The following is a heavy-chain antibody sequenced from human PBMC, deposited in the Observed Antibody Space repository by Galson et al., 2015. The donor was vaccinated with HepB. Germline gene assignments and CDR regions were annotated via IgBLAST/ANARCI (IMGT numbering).Heavy chain of an antibody. J-gene: IGHJ3*02. CDR3: ARPGEQQLVPPDAFDI. D-gene: IGHD6-13*01. Sequence: QSGAEVKKPGESLKISCKGSGYSFTSYWIGWVRQMPGKGLEWMGIIYPGDSDTRYSPSFQGQVTISADKSISTAYLQWSSLKASDTAMYYCARPGEQQLVPPDAFDIWGQGTMVTVSS. V-gene: IGHV5-51*01. CDR2: IYPGDSDT. CDR1: GYSFTSYW.